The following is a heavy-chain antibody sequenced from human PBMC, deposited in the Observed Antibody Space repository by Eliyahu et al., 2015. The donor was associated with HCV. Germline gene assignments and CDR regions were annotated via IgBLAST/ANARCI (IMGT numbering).Heavy chain of an antibody. CDR2: ISWNSGSI. Sequence: EVQLVESGGGLVQPGRSLXLSCAASGFXFDDYAMHWVRQAPGKGLEWVSGISWNSGSIGYADSVKGRFTISRDNAKNSLYLQMNSLRAEDTALYYCAKDERWFGVNAFDIWGQGTMVTVSS. V-gene: IGHV3-9*01. CDR3: AKDERWFGVNAFDI. D-gene: IGHD3-10*01. CDR1: GFXFDDYA. J-gene: IGHJ3*02.